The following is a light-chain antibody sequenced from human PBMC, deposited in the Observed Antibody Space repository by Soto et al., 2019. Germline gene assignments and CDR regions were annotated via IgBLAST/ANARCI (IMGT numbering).Light chain of an antibody. J-gene: IGLJ2*01. CDR3: SSYTSSSTPVV. V-gene: IGLV2-14*01. CDR1: SRDIGGYNY. CDR2: DAS. Sequence: QSALTQPASVSGSPGQSITISCTGTSRDIGGYNYVSWYQQHPGKAPKLMIYDASNRPSGVSNRFSGSKSGNTASLTISGLQAEDEGDYYCSSYTSSSTPVVFGGGTKVTVL.